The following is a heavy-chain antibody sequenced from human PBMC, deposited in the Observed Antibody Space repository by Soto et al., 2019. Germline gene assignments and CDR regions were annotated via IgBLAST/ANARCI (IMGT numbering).Heavy chain of an antibody. D-gene: IGHD6-25*01. Sequence: TGGARRHPCAASGFTLSSYNMNWVRQAQGTGLEWVAIIWYDGSNKSYADSVQGRFTISRDNSKNTLYLQMNSLRAEDTALYYCAFPSRLPNYWGQGTLVTVSS. V-gene: IGHV3-33*08. CDR3: AFPSRLPNY. CDR2: IWYDGSNK. J-gene: IGHJ4*02. CDR1: GFTLSSYN.